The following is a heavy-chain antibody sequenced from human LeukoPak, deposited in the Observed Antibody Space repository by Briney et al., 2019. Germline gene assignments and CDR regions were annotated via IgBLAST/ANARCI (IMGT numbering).Heavy chain of an antibody. CDR2: ISSSSSTI. Sequence: GGSLRLSCAASGFTFSSYSMNWVRQAPGKGLEWVSYISSSSSTIYYADSVKGRFTISRDNAKNSLYPQMNSLRAEDTAVYYCARDSLYYYDSSGYYRIGYFDLWGRGTLVTVSS. CDR3: ARDSLYYYDSSGYYRIGYFDL. V-gene: IGHV3-48*01. CDR1: GFTFSSYS. D-gene: IGHD3-22*01. J-gene: IGHJ2*01.